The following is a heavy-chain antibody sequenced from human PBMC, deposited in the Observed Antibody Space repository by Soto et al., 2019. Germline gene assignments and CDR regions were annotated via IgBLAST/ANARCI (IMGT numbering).Heavy chain of an antibody. D-gene: IGHD1-1*01. J-gene: IGHJ6*02. V-gene: IGHV3-23*01. Sequence: GGSLRLSCAASGFTFSSYAMSWVRQAPGKGLEWVSAISGSGGSTYYADSVKGRFTISRDNSKNTLYPQMNSLRAEDTAVYYCAKDSQAGTTDYYYYYGMDVWGQGTTVTVSS. CDR2: ISGSGGST. CDR3: AKDSQAGTTDYYYYYGMDV. CDR1: GFTFSSYA.